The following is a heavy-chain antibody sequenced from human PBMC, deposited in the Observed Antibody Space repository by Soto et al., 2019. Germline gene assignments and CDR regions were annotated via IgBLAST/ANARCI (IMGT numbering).Heavy chain of an antibody. V-gene: IGHV3-74*01. D-gene: IGHD2-21*02. CDR2: VHSDGSST. CDR1: GFTFSYYW. CDR3: GRGDKGAFDL. Sequence: EVQLVESEGGLVQPGGSLRLSCAASGFTFSYYWMHWVRQAPGQGLVWVSRVHSDGSSTTYADSVKGRFTISRDNAKNTVYLQMNSLRAEDTAVYSCGRGDKGAFDLWGQGTMVTVSS. J-gene: IGHJ3*01.